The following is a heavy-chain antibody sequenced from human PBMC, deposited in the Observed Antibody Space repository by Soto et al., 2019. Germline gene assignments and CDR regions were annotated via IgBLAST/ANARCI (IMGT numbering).Heavy chain of an antibody. CDR1: GFTFSSYS. CDR3: AKGQLRAWFDP. D-gene: IGHD1-1*01. V-gene: IGHV3-23*01. J-gene: IGHJ5*02. CDR2: ISGSGVST. Sequence: PGGSLRLSCAASGFTFSSYSISWVRQAPWKGLEWVSAISGSGVSTYYADSVKGRFTISRDNSKNTLYLQMNSLRDEDTAVYYCAKGQLRAWFDPWGQGNLVTVSS.